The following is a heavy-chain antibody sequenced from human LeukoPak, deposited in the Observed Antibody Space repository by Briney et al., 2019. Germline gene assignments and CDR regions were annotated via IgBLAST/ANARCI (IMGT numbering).Heavy chain of an antibody. Sequence: ASVKVSCKASGYTFTGYYMHWVRQAPGQGLEWMGWINPNSGGTNCAQKFQGRVTMTRDTSISTAYMELSRLRSDDTAVYYCARDQVLWFGEGYYYYYMDVWGKGTTVTISS. CDR3: ARDQVLWFGEGYYYYYMDV. D-gene: IGHD3-10*01. CDR1: GYTFTGYY. J-gene: IGHJ6*03. V-gene: IGHV1-2*02. CDR2: INPNSGGT.